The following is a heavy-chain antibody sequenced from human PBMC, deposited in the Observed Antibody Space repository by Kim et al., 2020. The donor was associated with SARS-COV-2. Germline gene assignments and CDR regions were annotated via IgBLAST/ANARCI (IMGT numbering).Heavy chain of an antibody. Sequence: GNGNNIYSQKFQGRVTFTPDTSASTAYMELSFLRSEDSAVYYCLGGFYFDYWGQGTLVTVSS. D-gene: IGHD3-16*01. CDR2: GNGNN. V-gene: IGHV1-3*01. CDR3: LGGFYFDY. J-gene: IGHJ4*02.